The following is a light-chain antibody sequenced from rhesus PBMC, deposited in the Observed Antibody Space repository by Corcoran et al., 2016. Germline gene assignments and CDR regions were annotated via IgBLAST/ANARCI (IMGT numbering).Light chain of an antibody. J-gene: IGKJ2*01. CDR2: KAS. CDR1: QGISNN. CDR3: QHGYGVLMYS. Sequence: DIQMTQSPSSLSASVGDRVTITCRASQGISNNLAWYQPKPGKVPKPLIYKASTLESGIPSRFSGTGTGIEFTRTISSLQPEEFATYYCQHGYGVLMYSFGQGTKVEIK. V-gene: IGKV1S15*01.